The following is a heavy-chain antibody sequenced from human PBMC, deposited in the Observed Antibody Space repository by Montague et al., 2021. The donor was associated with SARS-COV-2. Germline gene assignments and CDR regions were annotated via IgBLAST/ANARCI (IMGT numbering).Heavy chain of an antibody. J-gene: IGHJ4*02. CDR1: GGSISSYY. CDR3: ARQSGRLWGIAVAGAFDY. V-gene: IGHV4-59*08. D-gene: IGHD6-19*01. CDR2: IYYSGST. Sequence: SETLSLTCTVSGGSISSYYWSWIRQPPGKGLEWIGYIYYSGSTNYNPSLKSRVTISVDTSKNQFSLKLSSVTAADTVVYYCARQSGRLWGIAVAGAFDYWGQGTLVTVSS.